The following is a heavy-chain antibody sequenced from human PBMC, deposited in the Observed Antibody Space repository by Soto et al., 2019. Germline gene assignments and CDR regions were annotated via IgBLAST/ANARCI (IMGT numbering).Heavy chain of an antibody. D-gene: IGHD3-9*01. Sequence: EVQLVESGGGLVQPGGSLRLSCAASGFTFSSYAMHWVRQAPGKGLEYVSAISSNGGSTYYANSVKGRFTISRDNSKNTLYLQMGSLRAEDRAVYYCARGDLQTGYPSFGYWGQGTLVTVSS. CDR3: ARGDLQTGYPSFGY. V-gene: IGHV3-64*01. CDR1: GFTFSSYA. CDR2: ISSNGGST. J-gene: IGHJ4*02.